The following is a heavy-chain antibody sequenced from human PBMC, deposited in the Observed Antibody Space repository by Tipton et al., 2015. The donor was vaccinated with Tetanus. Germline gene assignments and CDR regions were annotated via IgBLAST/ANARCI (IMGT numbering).Heavy chain of an antibody. D-gene: IGHD1-1*01. V-gene: IGHV1-18*01. CDR1: GYTFTGYA. J-gene: IGHJ4*02. Sequence: LVQSGGEVKKPGASVKVSCKASGYTFTGYAVTWVRQAPGQGLEWMGWISGYNGNTNFTQKFQGRLTMTRDTSTSTAYMELRSLRSDDTAVYFCARDQLAHWGQGTLVTVSS. CDR2: ISGYNGNT. CDR3: ARDQLAH.